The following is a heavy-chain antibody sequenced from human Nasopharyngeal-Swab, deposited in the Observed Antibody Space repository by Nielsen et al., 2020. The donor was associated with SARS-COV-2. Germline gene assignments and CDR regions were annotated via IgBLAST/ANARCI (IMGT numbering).Heavy chain of an antibody. CDR1: GYTFTSYA. D-gene: IGHD3-3*01. V-gene: IGHV1-3*01. Sequence: ASVKVSCKASGYTFTSYAMHWVRQAPGQRLEWMGWINAGNGDTKYSQKFQGRVTITRDTSASTAYMELSSLRSEDTAVYYCARDYDCWSGYLYYGMDVWGQGTTVTVSS. CDR2: INAGNGDT. CDR3: ARDYDCWSGYLYYGMDV. J-gene: IGHJ6*02.